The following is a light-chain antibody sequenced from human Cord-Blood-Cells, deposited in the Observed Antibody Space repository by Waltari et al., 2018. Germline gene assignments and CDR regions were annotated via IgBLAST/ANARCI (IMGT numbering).Light chain of an antibody. CDR1: QSVSSY. CDR2: DAS. CDR3: QQRSNWPPLT. V-gene: IGKV3-11*01. Sequence: EIVFTQSPATLSLSPGARATLSCRASQSVSSYLAWYQQKPGQAPMLLIYDASHRATGIPARFSGSGSGTDFTLTISSLEPEDFAVYYCQQRSNWPPLTFGGGTKVEIK. J-gene: IGKJ4*01.